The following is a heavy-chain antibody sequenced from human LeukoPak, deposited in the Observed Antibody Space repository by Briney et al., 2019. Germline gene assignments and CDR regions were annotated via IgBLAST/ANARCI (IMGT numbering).Heavy chain of an antibody. Sequence: GGSLRLSCAASGFTFSSYSMNWVGQAPGKGLEWVASIRSSSSYIYYADSVQGRFTISRDNTKNSLYLQMNCLRAEDTAVYYCARQSMFRGPWGQGPLVTVSS. V-gene: IGHV3-21*01. J-gene: IGHJ5*02. D-gene: IGHD3-3*02. CDR1: GFTFSSYS. CDR3: ARQSMFRGP. CDR2: IRSSSSYI.